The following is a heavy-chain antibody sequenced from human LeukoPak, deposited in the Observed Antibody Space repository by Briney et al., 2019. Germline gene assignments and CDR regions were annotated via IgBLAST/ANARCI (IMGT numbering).Heavy chain of an antibody. CDR3: AREVGYCSGGSCYGGGWFDP. CDR2: IYSDGRTT. J-gene: IGHJ5*02. Sequence: QPGGSLRLSCVASGFTFSSSWMHWVRQAPGKGLVWVSRIYSDGRTTDYADSVRGRFTISRDNAKNMLYLQMSGLNAEDTAVYYCAREVGYCSGGSCYGGGWFDPWGQGTLVTVSS. V-gene: IGHV3-74*01. D-gene: IGHD2-15*01. CDR1: GFTFSSSW.